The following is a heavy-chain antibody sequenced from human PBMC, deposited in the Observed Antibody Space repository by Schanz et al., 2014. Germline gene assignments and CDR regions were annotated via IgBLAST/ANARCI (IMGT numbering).Heavy chain of an antibody. CDR1: GGTFSSFG. Sequence: QVQLVQSGAEVKKPGASVKVSCKASGGTFSSFGINWVRQAPGQGLEWMGRIIPVLAIADYAQKFQGRVSITADTSTNTAYMELSSLTSEDTAVHYCARGRGCYDYWGQGTLVTVSS. CDR3: ARGRGCYDY. J-gene: IGHJ4*02. D-gene: IGHD2-21*01. V-gene: IGHV1-69*04. CDR2: IIPVLAIA.